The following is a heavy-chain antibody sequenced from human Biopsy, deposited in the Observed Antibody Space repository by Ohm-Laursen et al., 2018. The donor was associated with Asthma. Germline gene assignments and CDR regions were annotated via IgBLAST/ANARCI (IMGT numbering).Heavy chain of an antibody. CDR2: VIPLLDTG. V-gene: IGHV1-69*06. Sequence: SVKVSCKTSGDTFRTSAFSWVRQAPGQGLEWMGGVIPLLDTGDYAQKFQGRVTMTEDTSTDTAYMELSSLSSDDTAVYYCASDFPKDYVRYNFQFWGQGTLVTVSS. J-gene: IGHJ4*02. CDR1: GDTFRTSA. D-gene: IGHD4-17*01. CDR3: ASDFPKDYVRYNFQF.